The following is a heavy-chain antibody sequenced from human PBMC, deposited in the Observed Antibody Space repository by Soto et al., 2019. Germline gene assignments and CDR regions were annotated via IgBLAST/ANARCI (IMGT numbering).Heavy chain of an antibody. J-gene: IGHJ4*02. Sequence: EVQVVEWGGGLVLPGGSLRLSCAASGFSFSSYYMSWVSQAPGKGLEWVANIKSDGSEKYYVDSVKGRFTISRDNAKNLVRLEMYSLRSEDTALYYCVREGEPQTSGCRRCGAYDYCGQGALVTVSS. CDR3: VREGEPQTSGCRRCGAYDY. V-gene: IGHV3-7*01. CDR2: IKSDGSEK. CDR1: GFSFSSYY. D-gene: IGHD6-19*01.